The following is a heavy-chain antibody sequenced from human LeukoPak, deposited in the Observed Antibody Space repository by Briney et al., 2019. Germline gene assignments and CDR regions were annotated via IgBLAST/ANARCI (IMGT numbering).Heavy chain of an antibody. V-gene: IGHV3-30*04. CDR1: GFTFSSYA. Sequence: SGRSLRLSCAASGFTFSSYAMHWLRQAPGKGLEWVAVISYDGSNKYYADSVKGRFTISRDNSKNTLYLQMNSLRAEDTAVYYCARDSILGSPNNYDYYYIDVWGKGTTVTVSS. CDR3: ARDSILGSPNNYDYYYIDV. J-gene: IGHJ6*03. CDR2: ISYDGSNK. D-gene: IGHD2/OR15-2a*01.